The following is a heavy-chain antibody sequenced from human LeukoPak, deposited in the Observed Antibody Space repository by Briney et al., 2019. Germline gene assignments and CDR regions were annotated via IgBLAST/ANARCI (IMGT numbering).Heavy chain of an antibody. Sequence: SETLSLTCAVYGGSFSGYYWSWIRQPPGKGLEWIGEINHSGSTNYNPSLKSRVTISVDTSKNQFSRKLSSVTAADTAVYYCARDKREPRYAFDIWGQGTMVTVSS. CDR1: GGSFSGYY. CDR3: ARDKREPRYAFDI. CDR2: INHSGST. J-gene: IGHJ3*02. V-gene: IGHV4-34*01. D-gene: IGHD1-26*01.